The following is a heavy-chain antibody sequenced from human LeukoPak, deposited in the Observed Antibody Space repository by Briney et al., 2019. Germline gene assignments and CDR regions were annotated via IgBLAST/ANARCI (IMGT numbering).Heavy chain of an antibody. V-gene: IGHV3-30*07. J-gene: IGHJ5*02. CDR2: ISSDGRSK. D-gene: IGHD6-13*01. CDR1: GFSFSDYP. Sequence: PGGSLRLSCTSSGFSFSDYPIHWVRQAPGRGLEWLAVISSDGRSKYYLDSVKGRFTLSRDNSNDTVYLQLNSLRAEDTAVYYCARDAAGYDPWGQGTLVTVSS. CDR3: ARDAAGYDP.